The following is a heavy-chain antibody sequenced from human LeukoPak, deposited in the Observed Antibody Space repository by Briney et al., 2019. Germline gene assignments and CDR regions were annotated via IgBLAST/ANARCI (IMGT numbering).Heavy chain of an antibody. Sequence: ASVKVSCKASGYTFTGYYMHWVRQAPGQGLEWMGWINPNSGGTNYAQKFQGRVTMTRDTSISTAYMELSSLRSEDTAVYYCARATRTWFGSLPGYWGQGTLVTVSS. CDR1: GYTFTGYY. CDR3: ARATRTWFGSLPGY. V-gene: IGHV1-2*02. J-gene: IGHJ4*02. D-gene: IGHD3-10*01. CDR2: INPNSGGT.